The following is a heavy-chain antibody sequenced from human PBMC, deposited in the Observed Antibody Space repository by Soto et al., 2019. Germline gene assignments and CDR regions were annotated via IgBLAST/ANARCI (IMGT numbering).Heavy chain of an antibody. D-gene: IGHD1-7*01. Sequence: PXXTLSLTCTVSGGSISSYYWSWIRQPPGXXXXXXXXXYXXXSTXXKKXXXXXXXIXXXTXXXQLDMKMRSVTAEETAVYYCARRYGTNFDYWGQGTLVNVSS. CDR1: GGSISSYY. CDR3: ARRYGTNFDY. CDR2: XYXXXST. J-gene: IGHJ4*02. V-gene: IGHV4-59*01.